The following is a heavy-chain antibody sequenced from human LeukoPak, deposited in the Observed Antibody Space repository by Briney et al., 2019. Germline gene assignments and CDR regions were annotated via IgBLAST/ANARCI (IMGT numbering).Heavy chain of an antibody. CDR3: ARPGYSSGWDWYFDL. J-gene: IGHJ2*01. V-gene: IGHV4-59*08. Sequence: SETLSLTCTASGGSFSSHYWSWIRQPPGKGLEWIGDIYYSGGTNYNPSLKSRVTISVDTSKNQFSLKLSSVTAADTAVYYCARPGYSSGWDWYFDLWGRGTLVTVSS. CDR1: GGSFSSHY. D-gene: IGHD6-19*01. CDR2: IYYSGGT.